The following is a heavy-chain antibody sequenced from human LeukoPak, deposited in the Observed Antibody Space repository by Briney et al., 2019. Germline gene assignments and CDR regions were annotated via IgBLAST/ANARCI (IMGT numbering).Heavy chain of an antibody. CDR3: ARAPSEIGGYYPEYFRH. J-gene: IGHJ1*01. Sequence: GGSLRLSCAASGFTFSSYWMHWVRQAPGKGLVWVSRIKSDGSTNYADSVKGRFTISRDNAKNTVSLQMDSLRAEDTGVYFCARAPSEIGGYYPEYFRHWGQGTLVTVSS. V-gene: IGHV3-74*01. CDR1: GFTFSSYW. D-gene: IGHD3-22*01. CDR2: IKSDGST.